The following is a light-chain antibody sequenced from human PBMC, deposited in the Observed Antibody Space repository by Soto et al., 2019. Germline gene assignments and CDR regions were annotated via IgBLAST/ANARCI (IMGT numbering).Light chain of an antibody. V-gene: IGKV4-1*01. CDR3: QQYHTTPIT. CDR1: QSVLYSSNNLNY. J-gene: IGKJ5*01. Sequence: DIVMTQSPDSLAVSLGERATINRKSSQSVLYSSNNLNYLAWFQQKPGQPPKLLIYRASTRESGVPDRFSGSGSGTDFTLTISSPQAEDVAVYYCQQYHTTPITFGQGTRLEIK. CDR2: RAS.